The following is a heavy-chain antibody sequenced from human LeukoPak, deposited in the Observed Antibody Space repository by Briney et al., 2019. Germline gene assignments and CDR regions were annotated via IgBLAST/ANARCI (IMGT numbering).Heavy chain of an antibody. D-gene: IGHD1-1*01. CDR2: MNPKNGNT. V-gene: IGHV1-8*01. J-gene: IGHJ6*04. Sequence: GASVRLSCKASGYTFTSYDIHWVRHAPGQGLGWMGRMNPKNGNTAAAQKFQGRVTMPRAPSISTAYMELSSLRSEATRVYFCASALAGTAELDVCGKGNTVTVSS. CDR3: ASALAGTAELDV. CDR1: GYTFTSYD.